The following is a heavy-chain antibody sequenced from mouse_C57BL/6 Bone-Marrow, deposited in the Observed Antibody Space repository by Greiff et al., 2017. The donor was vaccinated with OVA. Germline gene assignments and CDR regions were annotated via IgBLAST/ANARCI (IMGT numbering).Heavy chain of an antibody. V-gene: IGHV1-54*01. Sequence: QVQLQQSGAELVRPGTSVKVSCKASGYAFTNYLIEWVKQRPGQGLEWIGVINPGSGGTNYNEKFKGKATLTADNSSSTAYMQLSSLTSEDSAVYCCARSALWFRYWGQGTSVTVSS. CDR1: GYAFTNYL. CDR3: ARSALWFRY. CDR2: INPGSGGT. D-gene: IGHD2-2*01. J-gene: IGHJ4*01.